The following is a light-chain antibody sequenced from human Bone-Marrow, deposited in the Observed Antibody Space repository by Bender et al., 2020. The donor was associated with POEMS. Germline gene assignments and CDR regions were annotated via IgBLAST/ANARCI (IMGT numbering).Light chain of an antibody. CDR2: EVT. J-gene: IGLJ3*02. Sequence: QSALTQPASVSASPGQSITISCTGTSSDVGRYNLVSWYQQHPGKVPKLMIYEVTKRPAGVSDRFSGSKSGNTASLTISGLQAEDEADYYCCSYTSSFTWVFGGGTKLTVL. V-gene: IGLV2-14*02. CDR3: CSYTSSFTWV. CDR1: SSDVGRYNL.